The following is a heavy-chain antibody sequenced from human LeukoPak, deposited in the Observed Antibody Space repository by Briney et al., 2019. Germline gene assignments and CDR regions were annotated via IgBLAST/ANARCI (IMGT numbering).Heavy chain of an antibody. D-gene: IGHD3/OR15-3a*01. J-gene: IGHJ4*02. CDR3: ARTWTRYYFDY. Sequence: SETLSLTCAVYGGSFSGYYWSWIRQPPGKGLEWIGEINHSGSTNYNPSLKSRVTISVDTSKNQFSLKLSSVTAADTAVYYCARTWTRYYFDYWGQGTRVTVSS. CDR1: GGSFSGYY. V-gene: IGHV4-34*01. CDR2: INHSGST.